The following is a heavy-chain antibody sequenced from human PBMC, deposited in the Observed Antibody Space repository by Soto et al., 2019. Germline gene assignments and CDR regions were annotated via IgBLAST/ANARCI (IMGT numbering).Heavy chain of an antibody. CDR2: INPNSGDT. D-gene: IGHD6-19*01. CDR1: GYIFTGYS. Sequence: ASVKVSCKASGYIFTGYSMHWVRQAPGQGLEWMGWINPNSGDTIYAQKFQGRVTLTTDTSISTAYMELNGLRSDDTATYYCAREASAVVSLDYWGQGTLVTVSS. J-gene: IGHJ4*02. V-gene: IGHV1-2*02. CDR3: AREASAVVSLDY.